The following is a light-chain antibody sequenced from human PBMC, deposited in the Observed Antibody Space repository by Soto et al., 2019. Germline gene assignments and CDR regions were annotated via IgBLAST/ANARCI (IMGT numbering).Light chain of an antibody. Sequence: QSALTQPPSASGSPGQSVTISCTGTSSDVGGYNYVSWYQQHPGKAPKLMIYEVSKRPSGVPDRFSGSKSGNTASLTVSGLQTEDEADYYCSSYASGTNGVFGGGTKLTVL. V-gene: IGLV2-8*01. CDR1: SSDVGGYNY. J-gene: IGLJ2*01. CDR3: SSYASGTNGV. CDR2: EVS.